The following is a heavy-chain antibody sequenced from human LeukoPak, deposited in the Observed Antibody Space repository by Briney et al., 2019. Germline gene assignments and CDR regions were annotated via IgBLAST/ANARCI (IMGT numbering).Heavy chain of an antibody. CDR1: GHTFTTYY. J-gene: IGHJ5*02. Sequence: ASVKLSCKASGHTFTTYYVHLVRQAPGHGLEWMGVINPSGDGTNYPQTFQGRVTLTRDTSTSTVYMELSSLRSEDTAIYYCAKETPNTGWFDPWGQGTLVTVSS. CDR2: INPSGDGT. V-gene: IGHV1-46*01. D-gene: IGHD1-14*01. CDR3: AKETPNTGWFDP.